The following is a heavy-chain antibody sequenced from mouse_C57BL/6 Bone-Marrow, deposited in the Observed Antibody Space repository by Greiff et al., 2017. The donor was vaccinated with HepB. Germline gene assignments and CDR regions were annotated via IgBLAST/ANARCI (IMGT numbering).Heavy chain of an antibody. CDR3: TREPWDWFAY. D-gene: IGHD4-1*01. V-gene: IGHV5-9-1*02. CDR1: GFTFSSYA. Sequence: DVQLQESGEGLVKPGGSLKLSCAASGFTFSSYAMSWVRQTPEKRLEWVAYISSGGDYIYYADTVKGRFTISRDNARNTLYLQMSSLKSEDTAMYYCTREPWDWFAYWGQGTLVTVSA. J-gene: IGHJ3*01. CDR2: ISSGGDYI.